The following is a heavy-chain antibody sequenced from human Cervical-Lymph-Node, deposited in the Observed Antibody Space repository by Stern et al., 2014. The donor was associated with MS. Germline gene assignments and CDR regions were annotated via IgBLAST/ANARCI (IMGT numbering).Heavy chain of an antibody. V-gene: IGHV3-21*01. J-gene: IGHJ6*02. CDR1: GFTFSSYS. CDR2: LSSSSSYL. Sequence: EMQLVESGGGLVKPGGSLRLSCAASGFTFSSYSMNWVRQAPGKGLEWVSSLSSSSSYLYYADSVKGRFTISRDNAKNSLYLQMNSLRAEDTAVYYCARDQGDYYYYGMDVWGQGTTVTVSS. D-gene: IGHD3-16*01. CDR3: ARDQGDYYYYGMDV.